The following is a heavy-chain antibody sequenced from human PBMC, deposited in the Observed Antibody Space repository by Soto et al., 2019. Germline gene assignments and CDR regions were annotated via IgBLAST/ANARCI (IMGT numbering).Heavy chain of an antibody. V-gene: IGHV1-46*01. CDR2: INPSGGYT. CDR1: GYTFTSYY. D-gene: IGHD4-17*01. Sequence: ASVKVSCKASGYTFTSYYMNWVRQAPGQGLEWLGIINPSGGYTTNAQRLQGRVTMTTDTSTSTAYMELRSLRSDDTAVYYCALLNYGDYYYGMDVWGQGTTVTVSS. J-gene: IGHJ6*02. CDR3: ALLNYGDYYYGMDV.